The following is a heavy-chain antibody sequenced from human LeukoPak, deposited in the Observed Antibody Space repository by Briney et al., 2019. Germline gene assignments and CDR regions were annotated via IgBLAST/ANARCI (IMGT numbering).Heavy chain of an antibody. J-gene: IGHJ4*02. V-gene: IGHV3-30-3*01. CDR2: ISYDGSNK. CDR3: AKASSPGIAVAGTLH. Sequence: GRSLRLSCAASGFTFSCYAMHWVRQAPGKGLEWVAVISYDGSNKYYADSVKGRFTISRDNSKNTLYLQMNSLRAEDTAVYYCAKASSPGIAVAGTLHWGQGTLVTVSS. CDR1: GFTFSCYA. D-gene: IGHD6-19*01.